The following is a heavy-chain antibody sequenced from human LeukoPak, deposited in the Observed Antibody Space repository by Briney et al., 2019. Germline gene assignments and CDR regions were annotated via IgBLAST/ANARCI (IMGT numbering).Heavy chain of an antibody. CDR3: ARRKWYDILTGYYKDYYYYGMDV. J-gene: IGHJ6*02. CDR1: GYTFTSYD. V-gene: IGHV1-8*01. D-gene: IGHD3-9*01. CDR2: MNPNSGNT. Sequence: GASVKVSCKASGYTFTSYDINWVRQATGQGLEWMGWMNPNSGNTGYAQKFQGRVTMTRNTSISTAYMELSSLRSEDTAVYYCARRKWYDILTGYYKDYYYYGMDVWGQGTTVTVSS.